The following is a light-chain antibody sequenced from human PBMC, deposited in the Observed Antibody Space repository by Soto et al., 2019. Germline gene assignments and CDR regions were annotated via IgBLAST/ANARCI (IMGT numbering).Light chain of an antibody. V-gene: IGKV1-17*01. Sequence: DIQMTQSPSSLSASVGDRVTITWRASQGIRTDLGWYQQKKGKAPKRLIYAASSLQSGVPSRFSGSGYGTDLTITISSMKTEDFETYYCQQYNSYTITFGQGTRLEIK. CDR1: QGIRTD. CDR2: AAS. J-gene: IGKJ5*01. CDR3: QQYNSYTIT.